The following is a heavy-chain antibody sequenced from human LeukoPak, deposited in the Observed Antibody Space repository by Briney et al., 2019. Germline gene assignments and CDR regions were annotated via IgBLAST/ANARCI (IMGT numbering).Heavy chain of an antibody. D-gene: IGHD5-18*01. CDR2: IYYSGST. V-gene: IGHV4-59*01. Sequence: SETLSLTCTVSGGSISSYYWSWIRQPPGKGLEWIGYIYYSGSTNYNPSLKSRVTISVDTSKNQFSLKLSSVTAADTAVYYCARDDSYGNFDYWGQGTLVTVSS. J-gene: IGHJ4*02. CDR1: GGSISSYY. CDR3: ARDDSYGNFDY.